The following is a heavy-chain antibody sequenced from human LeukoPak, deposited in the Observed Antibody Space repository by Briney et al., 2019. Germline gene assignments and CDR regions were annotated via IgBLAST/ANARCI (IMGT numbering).Heavy chain of an antibody. CDR2: ISYDGSNK. J-gene: IGHJ4*02. V-gene: IGHV3-30*01. D-gene: IGHD3-9*01. CDR3: ARESYYDILGVDY. CDR1: GFTFSSYA. Sequence: GGSLRLSCAASGFTFSSYAMHWVRQAPGKGLGWGEVISYDGSNKYYADSVKGRFTIARDNSKNTLYLQMNSLRAEDTAVYYCARESYYDILGVDYWGQGTLVTVSS.